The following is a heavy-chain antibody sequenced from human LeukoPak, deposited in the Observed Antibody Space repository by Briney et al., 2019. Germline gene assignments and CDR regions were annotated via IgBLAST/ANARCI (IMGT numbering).Heavy chain of an antibody. Sequence: ASVKVSCKASGGTFSSYAISWVRQAPGKGLEWMGGFDPEDGETIYAQKFQGRVTMTEDTSTDTAYMELSSLRSEDTAVYYCATEWRGSYYHYFDYWGQGTLVTVSS. D-gene: IGHD1-26*01. CDR2: FDPEDGET. J-gene: IGHJ4*02. V-gene: IGHV1-24*01. CDR3: ATEWRGSYYHYFDY. CDR1: GGTFSSYA.